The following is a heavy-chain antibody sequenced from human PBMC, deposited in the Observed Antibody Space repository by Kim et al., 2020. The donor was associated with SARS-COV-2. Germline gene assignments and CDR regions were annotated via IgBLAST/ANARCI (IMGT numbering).Heavy chain of an antibody. J-gene: IGHJ3*02. Sequence: YAQGFTGRFVFSLDTSVSTAYLQISSLKAEDTAVYYCARVNSWFSNAFDIWGQGTMVTVSS. V-gene: IGHV7-4-1*02. D-gene: IGHD3-10*01. CDR3: ARVNSWFSNAFDI.